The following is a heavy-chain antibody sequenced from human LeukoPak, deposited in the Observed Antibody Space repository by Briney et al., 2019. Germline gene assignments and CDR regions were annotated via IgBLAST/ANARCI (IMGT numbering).Heavy chain of an antibody. J-gene: IGHJ4*02. CDR2: ASYSGTT. CDR1: GASITSSY. V-gene: IGHV4-59*01. CDR3: ARDRGMSGYEHFDY. D-gene: IGHD5-12*01. Sequence: SETLSLTCTVSGASITSSYWSWVRQPPGKGLEWIGYASYSGTTNYSPSLNSRVTISVDTSKNQSSLKLTSVTAADTAVYYCARDRGMSGYEHFDYWGQGTLVTVSS.